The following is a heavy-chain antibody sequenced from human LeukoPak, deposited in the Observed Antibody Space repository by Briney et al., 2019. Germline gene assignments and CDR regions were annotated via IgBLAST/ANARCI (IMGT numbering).Heavy chain of an antibody. CDR1: GFTFSSYW. J-gene: IGHJ5*02. CDR2: INSDGSST. V-gene: IGHV3-74*01. Sequence: GGSLRLSCAASGFTFSSYWMHWVRQAPGKGLVWVSRINSDGSSTSYADSVKGRFTISRDTAKNTLYLQMNSLRAEDTAVYYCARVVSGFNWFDPWGQGTLVTVSS. CDR3: ARVVSGFNWFDP. D-gene: IGHD5-12*01.